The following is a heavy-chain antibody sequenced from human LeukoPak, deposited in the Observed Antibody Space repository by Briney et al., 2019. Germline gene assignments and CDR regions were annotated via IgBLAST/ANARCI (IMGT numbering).Heavy chain of an antibody. CDR1: GFTFDDYG. CDR2: INWNGGST. CDR3: ARVDSSGWYRADY. J-gene: IGHJ4*02. Sequence: GRSLRLSCAASGFTFDDYGMSWVRQAPGKGLEWVSGINWNGGSTGYADSVKGRFTISRDNAKNSLYLQMNSLRAEDAALYYCARVDSSGWYRADYWGQGTLVTVSS. V-gene: IGHV3-20*04. D-gene: IGHD6-19*01.